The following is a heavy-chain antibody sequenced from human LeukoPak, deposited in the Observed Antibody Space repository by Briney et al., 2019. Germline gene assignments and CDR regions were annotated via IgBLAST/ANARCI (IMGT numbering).Heavy chain of an antibody. CDR2: IVVGSGNT. V-gene: IGHV1-58*02. J-gene: IGHJ6*03. CDR1: GFTFISSA. CDR3: ARELTVTTIYYYYYYMDV. Sequence: SVKVSCKASGFTFISSAMQWVRQARGQRLEWIGWIVVGSGNTHYAQKFQERVTMTRDTSISTAYMELSRLRSDDTAVYYCARELTVTTIYYYYYYMDVWGKGTTVTISS. D-gene: IGHD4-17*01.